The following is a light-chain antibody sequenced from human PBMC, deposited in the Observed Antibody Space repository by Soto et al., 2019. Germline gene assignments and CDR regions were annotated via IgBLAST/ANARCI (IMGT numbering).Light chain of an antibody. J-gene: IGLJ3*02. Sequence: QSALTQSASVSGSPGQSITISCTGTSSDVGDNYVSWYQQHPGKAPKLMIFEDSNRPSGVSNRFSGSKSGNTASLTISGLQAEDEADYYCGSYTIKSTWVFGGGTQLTVL. CDR3: GSYTIKSTWV. V-gene: IGLV2-14*01. CDR1: SSDVGDNY. CDR2: EDS.